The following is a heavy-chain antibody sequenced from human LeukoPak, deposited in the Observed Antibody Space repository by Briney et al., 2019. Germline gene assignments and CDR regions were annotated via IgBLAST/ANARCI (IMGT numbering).Heavy chain of an antibody. J-gene: IGHJ5*02. Sequence: PSQTLSLTCTVSGGSISSGGYYWSWIRQHPGKGLEWIGYIYYSGSTYYNPSLKSRVTISVVTSKNQFSLKLSSVTAADTAVYYCAREYCSGTSCSRFDPWGQGTLDTVSS. CDR2: IYYSGST. D-gene: IGHD2-2*01. CDR3: AREYCSGTSCSRFDP. CDR1: GGSISSGGYY. V-gene: IGHV4-31*03.